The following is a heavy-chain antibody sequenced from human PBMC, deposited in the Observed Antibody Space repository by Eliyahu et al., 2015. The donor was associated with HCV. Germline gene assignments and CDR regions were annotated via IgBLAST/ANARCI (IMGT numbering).Heavy chain of an antibody. D-gene: IGHD4-17*01. CDR3: ARTMTTVTGPDY. J-gene: IGHJ4*02. Sequence: EVQLVESGGGLVKPGGSLXLSCAXSGFXFSSYSMNLVPPGPGKGVGWVSSISSSSSYIYYADSVKGRFTISRDNAKNSLYLQMNSLRAEDTAVYYCARTMTTVTGPDYWGQGTLVTVSS. CDR1: GFXFSSYS. CDR2: ISSSSSYI. V-gene: IGHV3-21*01.